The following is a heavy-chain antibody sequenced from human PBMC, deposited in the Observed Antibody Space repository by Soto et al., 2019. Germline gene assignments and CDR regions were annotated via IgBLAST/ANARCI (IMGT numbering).Heavy chain of an antibody. CDR2: ISPYNDYT. V-gene: IGHV1-18*01. CDR1: GYTFIRYG. Sequence: QVHLVQSAGEVKKPGASVKVSCKASGYTFIRYGITWVRQAPGQGLEGVGWISPYNDYTNYAQNRQGRVPMTTDTSTNTGYMEVRGLIPDDPALYYCARGGYYDNVWGKLSHYGLDVWGQGTTVTVSS. J-gene: IGHJ6*02. CDR3: ARGGYYDNVWGKLSHYGLDV. D-gene: IGHD3-16*01.